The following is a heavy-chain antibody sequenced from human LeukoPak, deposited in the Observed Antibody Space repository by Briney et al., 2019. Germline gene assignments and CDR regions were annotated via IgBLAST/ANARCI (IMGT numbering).Heavy chain of an antibody. CDR3: ARDAPIG. V-gene: IGHV3-30-3*01. J-gene: IGHJ4*02. D-gene: IGHD2-15*01. CDR1: GFTFSSYA. CDR2: ISYDGSNK. Sequence: GGSLRLSCAASGFTFSSYAMHWVRQAPGKGLEWVAVISYDGSNKYYADSVKGRFTISRDNSKNTLYLQMNSLRAEDTAVYYCARDAPIGWGQGTLVTVSS.